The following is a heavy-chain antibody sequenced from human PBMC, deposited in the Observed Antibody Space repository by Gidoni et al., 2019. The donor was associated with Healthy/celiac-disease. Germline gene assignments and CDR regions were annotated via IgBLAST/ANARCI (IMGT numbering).Heavy chain of an antibody. CDR2: ISYDGSNK. V-gene: IGHV3-30*18. J-gene: IGHJ4*02. CDR1: GFTFSSYG. D-gene: IGHD6-13*01. CDR3: ANDGQQLVPPFDY. Sequence: QVQLVESGGGVVQPGRSLRLSRAASGFTFSSYGMHWVRQAPGNGLGWVAVISYDGSNKYYADSVKGRFTISRDNSKNTLYLQMNSLRAEDTAVYYCANDGQQLVPPFDYWGQGTLVTVSS.